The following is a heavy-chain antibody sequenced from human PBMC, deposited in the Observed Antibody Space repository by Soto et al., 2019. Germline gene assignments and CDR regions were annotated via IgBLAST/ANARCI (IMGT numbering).Heavy chain of an antibody. CDR1: GFTFSVYW. V-gene: IGHV3-74*01. CDR3: ARAGCYNSGSCIDN. CDR2: INTDGRDT. J-gene: IGHJ4*01. Sequence: GGSLRLSCEASGFTFSVYWMHWVLQPPGKGLVWVSRINTDGRDTRYADSVKGRLTISRDNAENTLYLQINSLRGDDTAVYYCARAGCYNSGSCIDNWGHGSLVTVSS. D-gene: IGHD2-15*01.